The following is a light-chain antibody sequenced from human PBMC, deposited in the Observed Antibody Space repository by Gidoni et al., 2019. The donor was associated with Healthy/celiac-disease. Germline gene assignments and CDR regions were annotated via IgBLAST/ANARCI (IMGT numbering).Light chain of an antibody. CDR3: AAWDDSLSGSWV. J-gene: IGLJ3*02. V-gene: IGLV1-47*02. Sequence: QSVLTHPPSASRTHGQSVTIACSGSSSNIGSNDGYWYHQLPGTAPKLLIYSNNQRPSWVPDRFSGSKSGTSASLAIRGLRSEDEADYYCAAWDDSLSGSWVFGGGTKLTVL. CDR1: SSNIGSND. CDR2: SNN.